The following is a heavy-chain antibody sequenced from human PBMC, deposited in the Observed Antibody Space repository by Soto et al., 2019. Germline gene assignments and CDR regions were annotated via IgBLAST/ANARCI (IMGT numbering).Heavy chain of an antibody. Sequence: PSETLSLTCTVSGGSISRGGYYWSWVRQHPGKGLEWIGYIYHSGSTYYNPSLKSRVTISVDTSKNQFSLNLSSVTAADTAVYYCARSRLEQYFFDYWGQGTLVTVSS. J-gene: IGHJ4*02. V-gene: IGHV4-31*03. CDR3: ARSRLEQYFFDY. CDR1: GGSISRGGYY. CDR2: IYHSGST.